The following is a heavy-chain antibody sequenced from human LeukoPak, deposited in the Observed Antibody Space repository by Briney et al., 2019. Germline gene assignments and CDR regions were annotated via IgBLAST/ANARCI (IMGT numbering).Heavy chain of an antibody. Sequence: ASVKVSCKASGYTFTSYGISWVRPAPGQGLECMGWISAYNGNTNYAQKLQGRVTMTTDTSTSTAYMELRSLRSDDTAVYYCARDLVAATHFDPWGQGTLVTVSS. CDR2: ISAYNGNT. J-gene: IGHJ5*02. CDR1: GYTFTSYG. V-gene: IGHV1-18*01. D-gene: IGHD2-15*01. CDR3: ARDLVAATHFDP.